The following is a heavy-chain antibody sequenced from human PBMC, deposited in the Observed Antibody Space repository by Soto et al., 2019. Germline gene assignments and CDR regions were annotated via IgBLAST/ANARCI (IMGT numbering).Heavy chain of an antibody. CDR2: ISGSGVST. CDR3: AKACTNGVCYIDY. V-gene: IGHV3-23*01. Sequence: PGGSLRLSCAASGFTFGSYAMSWVRQAPGKGLEWVSAISGSGVSTYYADSVKGRFTISRDNSKNTLYLQMNSLRAEDTAVYYCAKACTNGVCYIDYWGQGTPVTVSS. J-gene: IGHJ4*02. D-gene: IGHD2-8*01. CDR1: GFTFGSYA.